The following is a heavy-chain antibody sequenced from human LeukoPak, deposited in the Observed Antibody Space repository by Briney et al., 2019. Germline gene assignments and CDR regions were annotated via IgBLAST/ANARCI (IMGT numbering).Heavy chain of an antibody. Sequence: PSETLSLTCTVSGGSISSYYWSWIRQPAGKGLEWIGRIYTSGSTNYNPSLKSRVTMSVDTSKNQFSLKLSSVTAADTAVYYCARGLDLYRLKDAFDIWGQGTMVTVSS. J-gene: IGHJ3*02. D-gene: IGHD2-2*01. V-gene: IGHV4-4*07. CDR3: ARGLDLYRLKDAFDI. CDR2: IYTSGST. CDR1: GGSISSYY.